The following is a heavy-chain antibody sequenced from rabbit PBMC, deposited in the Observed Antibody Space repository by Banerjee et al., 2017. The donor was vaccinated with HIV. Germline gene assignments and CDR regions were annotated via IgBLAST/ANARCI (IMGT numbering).Heavy chain of an antibody. CDR1: GIDFSSNA. CDR3: ARTFYVANTYPFNF. J-gene: IGHJ6*01. Sequence: QQQLEESGGGLVKPGETLTLTCKASGIDFSSNAMCWVRQAPGKRPEWIACIYTGDGTTDYASWVSGRFSISRSTSLNTVDLKMTSLTAADTATYFCARTFYVANTYPFNFWGPRTLVTVS. V-gene: IGHV1S47*01. D-gene: IGHD8-1*01. CDR2: IYTGDGTT.